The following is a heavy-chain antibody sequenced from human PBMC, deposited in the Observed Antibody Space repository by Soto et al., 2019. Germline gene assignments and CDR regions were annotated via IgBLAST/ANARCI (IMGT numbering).Heavy chain of an antibody. D-gene: IGHD4-17*01. J-gene: IGHJ3*02. Sequence: GSLRLSCAASGFTFDDYGMSWVRQAPGKGLGWVSGFNWNGGSTGYADSVKDRFTISRNNAKNSLYLQMNRLRAEDTALYHCASFSETTEGDAFDIWGQGTMVTVSS. CDR1: GFTFDDYG. CDR2: FNWNGGST. CDR3: ASFSETTEGDAFDI. V-gene: IGHV3-20*01.